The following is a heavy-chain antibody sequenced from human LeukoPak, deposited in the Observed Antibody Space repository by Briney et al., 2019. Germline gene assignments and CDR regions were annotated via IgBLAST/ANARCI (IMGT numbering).Heavy chain of an antibody. CDR1: GGSIKSSDYY. V-gene: IGHV4-39*07. D-gene: IGHD6-19*01. CDR2: IYYNEAT. Sequence: SETLSLTCSGSGGSIKSSDYYWGWIRQPPGKGLEWVGTIYYNEATQYNPSLKSRVTISVDTSKNQFSLRLSSVTAADTAVYYRAREHRWLSQTSPGDSWGQGILVTVSS. J-gene: IGHJ4*02. CDR3: AREHRWLSQTSPGDS.